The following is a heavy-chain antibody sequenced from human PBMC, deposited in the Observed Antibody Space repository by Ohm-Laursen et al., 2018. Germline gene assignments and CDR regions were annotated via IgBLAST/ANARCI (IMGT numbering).Heavy chain of an antibody. D-gene: IGHD3-9*01. CDR2: VYYSGST. CDR3: ARRHPDGTGYHYFDY. CDR1: GGSISSYY. J-gene: IGHJ4*02. V-gene: IGHV4-59*07. Sequence: SDTLSLTCPVSGGSISSYYWSWIRQPPGKGLEWIGYVYYSGSTNYSPSLKSRVTISLDTSKSQFSLRLASVAAADTAVYYCARRHPDGTGYHYFDYWGQGIRVTVSS.